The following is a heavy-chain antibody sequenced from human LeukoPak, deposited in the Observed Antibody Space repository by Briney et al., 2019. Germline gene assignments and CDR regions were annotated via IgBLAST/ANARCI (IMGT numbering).Heavy chain of an antibody. CDR2: ISYDGSNE. CDR1: GFTFSSYG. Sequence: GGSLRLSCAASGFTFSSYGMHWVRQAPGKGLEWVAVISYDGSNEYYADSVKGRFTISRDNSKNTLYLQMNSLRAEDTAVYYCAKDMSSGWRTGVFDYWGQGTLVTVSS. D-gene: IGHD6-19*01. J-gene: IGHJ4*02. V-gene: IGHV3-30*18. CDR3: AKDMSSGWRTGVFDY.